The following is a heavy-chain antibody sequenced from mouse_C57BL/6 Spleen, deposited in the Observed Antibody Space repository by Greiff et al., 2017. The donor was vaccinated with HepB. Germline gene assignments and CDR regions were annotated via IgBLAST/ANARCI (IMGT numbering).Heavy chain of an antibody. J-gene: IGHJ1*03. V-gene: IGHV14-4*01. D-gene: IGHD2-3*01. CDR1: GFNIKDDY. CDR3: TTGWLLRYWYCDV. Sequence: VQLKQSGAELVRPGASVKLSCTASGFNIKDDYMHWVKQRPEQGLEWIGWIDPENGDTEYASKFQGKATITADTSSNTAYLQLSSLTSEDTAVYYCTTGWLLRYWYCDVWGTGTTVTVSS. CDR2: IDPENGDT.